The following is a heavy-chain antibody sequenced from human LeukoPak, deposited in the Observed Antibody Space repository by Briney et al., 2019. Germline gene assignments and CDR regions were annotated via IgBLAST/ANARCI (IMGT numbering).Heavy chain of an antibody. V-gene: IGHV1-2*02. J-gene: IGHJ4*02. CDR1: GYTLTELS. CDR3: AGLGIAAGFFYFDY. D-gene: IGHD6-13*01. CDR2: INPNSGGT. Sequence: ASVKVSCKVSGYTLTELSTHWVRQAPGQGPEWMGWINPNSGGTNYAQKFQGRVTMTRDTSISTAYMELSRLRSDDTAVYYCAGLGIAAGFFYFDYWGQGTLVTVSS.